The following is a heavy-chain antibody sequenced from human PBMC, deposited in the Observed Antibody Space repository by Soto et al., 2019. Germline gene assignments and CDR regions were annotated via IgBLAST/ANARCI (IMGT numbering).Heavy chain of an antibody. V-gene: IGHV3-7*01. Sequence: EVQLVESGGGLVQPGGSLRLSCAASGFTFSSYWMSWVRQAPGKGLEWVANIKQGGSEKYYVDSVKGRFTISRDNAKTSLYLQMHSLRAADTAVYYCARDERYLGDYASCIASWGQGTLVTASS. J-gene: IGHJ4*02. D-gene: IGHD4-17*01. CDR3: ARDERYLGDYASCIAS. CDR1: GFTFSSYW. CDR2: IKQGGSEK.